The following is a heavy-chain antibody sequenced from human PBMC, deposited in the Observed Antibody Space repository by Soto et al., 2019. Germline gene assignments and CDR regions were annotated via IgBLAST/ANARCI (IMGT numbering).Heavy chain of an antibody. Sequence: NPSETLSLTCTVSGGSISSYYWSWIRQPPGKGLEWIGYIYYSGSTNYNPSLKSRVTISVDTSKNQFSLKLSSVTAADTAVYYCARDSPYSSSWWFDPWGQGTLVTVSS. J-gene: IGHJ5*02. V-gene: IGHV4-59*01. CDR2: IYYSGST. CDR1: GGSISSYY. D-gene: IGHD6-13*01. CDR3: ARDSPYSSSWWFDP.